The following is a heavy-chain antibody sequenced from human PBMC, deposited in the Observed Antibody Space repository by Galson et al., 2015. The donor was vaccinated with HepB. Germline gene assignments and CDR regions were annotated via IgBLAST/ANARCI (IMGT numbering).Heavy chain of an antibody. J-gene: IGHJ5*02. CDR2: IKEDGSVK. CDR1: GFTFSIYW. D-gene: IGHD2/OR15-2a*01. CDR3: ARDGTAVGQNFVYGWFGP. V-gene: IGHV3-7*03. Sequence: SLRLSCAASGFTFSIYWMSWVRQAPGKGLEWVANIKEDGSVKYYVDSVKGRFTISRDNAKNSLYLQMISLRAEDTAVYYCARDGTAVGQNFVYGWFGPWGQGALVTVSS.